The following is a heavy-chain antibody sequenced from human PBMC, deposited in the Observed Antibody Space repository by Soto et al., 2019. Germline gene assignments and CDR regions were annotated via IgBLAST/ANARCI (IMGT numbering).Heavy chain of an antibody. CDR1: GVAFMGHC. CDR2: IKQDGSEK. V-gene: IGHV3-7*03. Sequence: LRLSFSASGVAFMGHCLSCVRQAQGQGLEWVANIKQDGSEKYYVDSVKGRFTISRDNAKNSLFLQMNSLRAEDTAFYSCARVMIHIARNDYWGQGTLVTVSS. D-gene: IGHD3-16*01. J-gene: IGHJ4*02. CDR3: ARVMIHIARNDY.